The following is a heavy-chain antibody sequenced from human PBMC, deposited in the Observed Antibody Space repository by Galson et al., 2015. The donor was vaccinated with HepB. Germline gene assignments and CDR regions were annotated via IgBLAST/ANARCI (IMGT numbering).Heavy chain of an antibody. CDR2: INPSGGST. Sequence: SVKVSCKASGYTFTSYYMHWVRQAPGQGLEWMGIINPSGGSTSYAQKFQGRVTMTRDTSTSTVYMELSSLRSEDTAVYYCARDRGGVVVAATLGYWGQGTLVTVSS. V-gene: IGHV1-46*01. CDR1: GYTFTSYY. D-gene: IGHD2-15*01. CDR3: ARDRGGVVVAATLGY. J-gene: IGHJ4*02.